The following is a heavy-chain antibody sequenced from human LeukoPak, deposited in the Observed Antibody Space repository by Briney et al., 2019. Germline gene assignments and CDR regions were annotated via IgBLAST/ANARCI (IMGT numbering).Heavy chain of an antibody. J-gene: IGHJ4*02. V-gene: IGHV3-43*02. CDR1: GLPIADFA. CDR3: ARESGKFDY. CDR2: ISGDGVST. Sequence: GGSLRRSCVASGLPIADFAMHWVRQAPGKGLEWVSLISGDGVSTFYADSVKGRFSISRDNSKNPLSLEMNSLRTKDTAMYYCARESGKFDYWGQGTLVAVSS.